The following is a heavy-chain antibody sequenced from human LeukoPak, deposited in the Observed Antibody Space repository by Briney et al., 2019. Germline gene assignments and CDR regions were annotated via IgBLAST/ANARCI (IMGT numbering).Heavy chain of an antibody. CDR2: INPNSGGT. Sequence: GASVKVSCKASGYTFTSYAMHWVRQAPGQGLEWMGWINPNSGGTNYAQKFQGRVTMTRDTSISTAYMELSRLRSDDTAVYYCAREDRIAARRDAFDIWGQGTMVTVSS. CDR3: AREDRIAARRDAFDI. D-gene: IGHD6-6*01. V-gene: IGHV1-2*02. CDR1: GYTFTSYA. J-gene: IGHJ3*02.